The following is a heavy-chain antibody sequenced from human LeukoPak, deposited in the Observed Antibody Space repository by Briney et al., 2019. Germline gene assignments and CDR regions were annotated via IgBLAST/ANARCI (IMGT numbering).Heavy chain of an antibody. CDR1: GGSFRGYY. D-gene: IGHD6-19*01. CDR3: ARGRNDLGGGRSGWSYYYYFMDV. Sequence: SETLSLTCADHGGSFRGYYWSWIRQPSGKGLEWVGEINHSGRANYNLSLKRRVAISVGTSKNQFSLKLSTVSAADTAVYYCARGRNDLGGGRSGWSYYYYFMDVWGKGTTVTVSS. CDR2: INHSGRA. V-gene: IGHV4-34*01. J-gene: IGHJ6*03.